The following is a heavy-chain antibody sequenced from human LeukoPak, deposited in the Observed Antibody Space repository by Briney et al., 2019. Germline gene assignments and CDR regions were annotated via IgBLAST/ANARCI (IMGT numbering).Heavy chain of an antibody. CDR2: INHSGST. CDR1: GGSLSGYY. D-gene: IGHD3-22*01. J-gene: IGHJ5*02. V-gene: IGHV4-34*01. CDR3: ARPYYYDSRIDP. Sequence: SETLSLTCAVYGGSLSGYYWSWIRQPPGKGLEWIGEINHSGSTNYNPSLKSRVTISVDTSKNQFSLKLSSVTAADTAVYYCARPYYYDSRIDPWGKGTLVTVSS.